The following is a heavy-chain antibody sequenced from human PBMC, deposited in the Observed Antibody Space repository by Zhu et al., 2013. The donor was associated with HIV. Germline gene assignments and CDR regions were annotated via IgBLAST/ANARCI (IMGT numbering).Heavy chain of an antibody. CDR1: GGTFSSYT. CDR2: IIPILGIA. V-gene: IGHV1-69*08. J-gene: IGHJ6*02. Sequence: QVQLVQSGAEVKKPGSSVKVSCKASGGTFSSYTISWVRQAPGQGLEWMGRIIPILGIANYAQKFQGRVTITADKSTSTAYMELSSLRSEDTAVYYCARENCSSTSCTTFYYGMDVWGQGTTVTVSS. CDR3: ARENCSSTSCTTFYYGMDV. D-gene: IGHD2-2*01.